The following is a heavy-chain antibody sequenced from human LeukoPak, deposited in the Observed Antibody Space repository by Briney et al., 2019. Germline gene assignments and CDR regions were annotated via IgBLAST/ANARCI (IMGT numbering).Heavy chain of an antibody. CDR2: IGTAGDT. CDR1: GFTFSSYD. J-gene: IGHJ6*03. V-gene: IGHV3-13*01. D-gene: IGHD2-2*01. Sequence: PGGSLRLSCAASGFTFSSYDMHWVRQATGKGLEWVSAIGTAGDTYYPGSVKGRFTISRENAKNSLYLQMNSLRAGDTAVYYCARGTSGYVVVPAWGKTDYYYMDVWGKGTTVTVSS. CDR3: ARGTSGYVVVPAWGKTDYYYMDV.